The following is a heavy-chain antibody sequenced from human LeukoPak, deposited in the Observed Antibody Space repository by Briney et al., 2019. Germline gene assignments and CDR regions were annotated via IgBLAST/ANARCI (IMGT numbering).Heavy chain of an antibody. CDR2: TKHSGST. CDR1: GGYIRSYY. J-gene: IGHJ3*02. V-gene: IGHV4-59*04. D-gene: IGHD2-21*02. Sequence: SETLSLPFTISGGYIRSYYWSWIPPPPGKGPEWIGATKHSGSTNYNPSLKGRVTMSLDTSKKHFSLDLSSVTPADTGVYYCAIPIDCGGDCFNDAFDIWGQGTMVSVSS. CDR3: AIPIDCGGDCFNDAFDI.